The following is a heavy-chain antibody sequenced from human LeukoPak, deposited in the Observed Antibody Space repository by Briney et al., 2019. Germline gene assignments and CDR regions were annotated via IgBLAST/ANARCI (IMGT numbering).Heavy chain of an antibody. J-gene: IGHJ4*02. CDR1: GFTFSNYA. V-gene: IGHV3-33*01. CDR3: ARDFDRGGDRDY. Sequence: PGGSLRLSCAASGFTFSNYAMDWVRQVPGKGLEWVAVLWYDGSNKYYADSVKGRFTISRDNSKNTLYLQMNSLRAEDTAVYYCARDFDRGGDRDYWGQGTLVTVSS. D-gene: IGHD2-21*02. CDR2: LWYDGSNK.